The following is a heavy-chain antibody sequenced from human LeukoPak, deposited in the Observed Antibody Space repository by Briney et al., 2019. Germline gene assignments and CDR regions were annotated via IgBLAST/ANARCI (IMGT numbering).Heavy chain of an antibody. CDR2: ITGSGPYM. J-gene: IGHJ4*02. D-gene: IGHD3-10*01. CDR3: VRDVGAVRGEVYFDY. CDR1: GFTFSSYS. Sequence: TGGSLRLSCAASGFTFSSYSMNWVRQTPGKGLEWVSSITGSGPYMLYADSVKHRFTISRDNTKNLLYLEMNSLRAEDTAMYFCVRDVGAVRGEVYFDYWGQGTLVTVSS. V-gene: IGHV3-21*06.